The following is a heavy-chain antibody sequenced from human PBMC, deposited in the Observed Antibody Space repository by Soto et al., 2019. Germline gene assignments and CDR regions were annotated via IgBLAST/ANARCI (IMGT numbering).Heavy chain of an antibody. J-gene: IGHJ4*02. CDR1: GYTFSSYG. Sequence: QVQLVQSGPEVKKPGASVKVSCKASGYTFSSYGISWVRQAPGQGLEWMGWISGYNGNTNYAQKFQGRVIMTTDTSTNTVFMELRSLRSDDTAIYYCARLVGDYGVQPGWGQGTLVTVSS. D-gene: IGHD4-17*01. V-gene: IGHV1-18*01. CDR3: ARLVGDYGVQPG. CDR2: ISGYNGNT.